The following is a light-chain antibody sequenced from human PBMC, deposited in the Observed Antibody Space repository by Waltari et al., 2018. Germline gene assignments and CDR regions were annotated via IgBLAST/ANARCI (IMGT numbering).Light chain of an antibody. CDR3: ASWDDKLNAWV. J-gene: IGLJ3*02. CDR1: SPNIGANH. Sequence: QSVVTQPPSASGTPGQRVTISCSGSSPNIGANHVSWYQQVPGTAPKLLVHTNNERPSGVPARFTGSKSGTSASLAIYGLRSEDEADYYCASWDDKLNAWVIGGGTRLTVL. CDR2: TNN. V-gene: IGLV1-47*01.